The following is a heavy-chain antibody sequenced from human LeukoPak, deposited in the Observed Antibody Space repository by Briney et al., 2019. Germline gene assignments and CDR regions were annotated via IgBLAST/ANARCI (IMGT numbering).Heavy chain of an antibody. J-gene: IGHJ4*02. Sequence: AGGSLRLSCAASGFTFSSYAMSWVRQAPGKGLEWVSAISGSGGSTYYADSVKGRFTISRDNSKNTLYLQMNSLRAEDTAVYYCAKKYYGSGSYSPFDYWGQGTLVTVSS. V-gene: IGHV3-23*01. CDR3: AKKYYGSGSYSPFDY. D-gene: IGHD3-10*01. CDR2: ISGSGGST. CDR1: GFTFSSYA.